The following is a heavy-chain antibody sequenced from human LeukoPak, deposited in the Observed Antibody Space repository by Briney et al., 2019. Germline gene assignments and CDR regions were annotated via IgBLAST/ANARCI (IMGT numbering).Heavy chain of an antibody. CDR2: ISYDGSNK. CDR1: GFTFSNCG. J-gene: IGHJ4*02. Sequence: GTSLRLSCAASGFTFSNCGMHWVRQAPGKGLEWVAVISYDGSNKYYADSVKGRFTISRDNSKNTLYLQMNSLRAEDTAVYYCAKEYIAAAVDYWGQGTLVTVSS. V-gene: IGHV3-30*18. CDR3: AKEYIAAAVDY. D-gene: IGHD6-13*01.